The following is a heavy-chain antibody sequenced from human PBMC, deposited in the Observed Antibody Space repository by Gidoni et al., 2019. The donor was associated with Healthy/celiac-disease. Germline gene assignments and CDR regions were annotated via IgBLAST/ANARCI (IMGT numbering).Heavy chain of an antibody. V-gene: IGHV4-34*01. Sequence: QVQLQQWGAGLLQPSETLSLTCAVYGGSFSGYYWSWIRQPPGKGLEWIGEINHSGSTNYNPSLKSRVTISVDTSKNQFSMKLSSVTVADTAVYYCAREIVVVVAATGYYMDVWGKGTTVTVSS. CDR1: GGSFSGYY. CDR2: INHSGST. J-gene: IGHJ6*03. D-gene: IGHD2-15*01. CDR3: AREIVVVVAATGYYMDV.